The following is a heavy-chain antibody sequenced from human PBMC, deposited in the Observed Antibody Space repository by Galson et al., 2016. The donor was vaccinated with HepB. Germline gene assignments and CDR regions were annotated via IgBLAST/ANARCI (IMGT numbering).Heavy chain of an antibody. Sequence: SLRLSCAASGFIFKTYGMHWVRQAPGKGLEWLAIIWHDGSKIYYADSVKGRFTVSRDNSKNTLYLQMNSLRVEDTAVYYCAKQGVAAGTGGSESWGQGTVVTVSS. J-gene: IGHJ5*02. CDR1: GFIFKTYG. CDR3: AKQGVAAGTGGSES. CDR2: IWHDGSKI. V-gene: IGHV3-33*03. D-gene: IGHD6-13*01.